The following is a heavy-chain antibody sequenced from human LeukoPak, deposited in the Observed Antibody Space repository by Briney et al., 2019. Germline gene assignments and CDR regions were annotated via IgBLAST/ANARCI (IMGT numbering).Heavy chain of an antibody. CDR2: IIPIFGTA. V-gene: IGHV1-69*01. CDR3: ASSFPIYCSSTSCYAPRYYYYMDV. J-gene: IGHJ6*03. D-gene: IGHD2-2*01. Sequence: GGSLRLSCAASGGTFSSYAISWVRQAPGQGLEWMGGIIPIFGTANYAQKFQGRVTITADESTSTAYMELSSLSSEDTAVYYCASSFPIYCSSTSCYAPRYYYYMDVWGKGTTVTISS. CDR1: GGTFSSYA.